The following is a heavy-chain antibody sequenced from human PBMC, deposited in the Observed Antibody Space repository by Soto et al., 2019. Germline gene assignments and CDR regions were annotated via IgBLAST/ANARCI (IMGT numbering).Heavy chain of an antibody. J-gene: IGHJ3*02. Sequence: QVQLVQSGAEVKKPGASVKVSCKASGYTFTGYYMHWVRQAPGQGLEWMGWINPNSGGTNYAQKFQGRVTITADTSTDTAYMELSSLRSEDTAVYYCATDPNLGELSSEAFDIWGQGTMVTVSS. D-gene: IGHD3-16*02. CDR3: ATDPNLGELSSEAFDI. V-gene: IGHV1-2*02. CDR1: GYTFTGYY. CDR2: INPNSGGT.